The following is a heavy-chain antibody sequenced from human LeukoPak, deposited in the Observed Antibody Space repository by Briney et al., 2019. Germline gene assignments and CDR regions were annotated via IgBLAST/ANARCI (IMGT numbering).Heavy chain of an antibody. Sequence: HPGGSLRLSCAASGFTFSNYAMSCVRQAPGKGMEWVSGITASGGGPSSADSVKGRFTISRHNSKNMVYLQMNSLRDDDTAVYYCVKDGRTSATCWSQGTLVTVSS. CDR2: ITASGGGP. D-gene: IGHD2-15*01. V-gene: IGHV3-23*01. CDR1: GFTFSNYA. J-gene: IGHJ4*02. CDR3: VKDGRTSATC.